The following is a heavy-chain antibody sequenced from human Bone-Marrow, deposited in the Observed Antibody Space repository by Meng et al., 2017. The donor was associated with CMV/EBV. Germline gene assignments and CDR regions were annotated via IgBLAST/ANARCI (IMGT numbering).Heavy chain of an antibody. Sequence: TVSGGSVSSGSYYWSWIRQPPGKGLEWIGYIYYSGSTNYNPSLKSRVTISVDTSKNQFSLKLSSVTAADTAVYYCARGTSWGHWFDPWGQGTLVTVPQ. CDR2: IYYSGST. V-gene: IGHV4-61*01. J-gene: IGHJ5*02. CDR3: ARGTSWGHWFDP. D-gene: IGHD3-16*01. CDR1: GGSVSSGSYY.